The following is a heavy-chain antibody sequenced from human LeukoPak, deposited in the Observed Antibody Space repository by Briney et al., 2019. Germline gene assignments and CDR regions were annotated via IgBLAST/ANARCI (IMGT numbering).Heavy chain of an antibody. V-gene: IGHV3-23*01. D-gene: IGHD1-26*01. CDR1: GFTFSTYA. CDR3: AKAGSIRFDY. Sequence: GGSLRLSCAASGFTFSTYAMSWVRQAPGKGLEWVSGISGSGSGGSTYYADSVKGRFTISRDNSKNTLYLQMNSLRAEDTAVYYCAKAGSIRFDYWGQGTLVTVSS. J-gene: IGHJ4*02. CDR2: ISGSGSGGST.